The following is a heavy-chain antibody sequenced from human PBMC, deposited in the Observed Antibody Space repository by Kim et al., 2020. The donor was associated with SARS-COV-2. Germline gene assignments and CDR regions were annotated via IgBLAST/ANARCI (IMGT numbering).Heavy chain of an antibody. CDR2: IYHSGTT. V-gene: IGHV4-4*02. CDR1: GGSISSTNW. J-gene: IGHJ6*02. Sequence: SETLSLTCAVSGGSISSTNWLNWVRQPPGKGLEWIGEIYHSGTTNYNPSLKSRVTLSVDKSKNQFSLKLSSVTAADTAVYYCARGVAAKENFYYYGRDVWGQGTTVTVSS. CDR3: ARGVAAKENFYYYGRDV. D-gene: IGHD2-15*01.